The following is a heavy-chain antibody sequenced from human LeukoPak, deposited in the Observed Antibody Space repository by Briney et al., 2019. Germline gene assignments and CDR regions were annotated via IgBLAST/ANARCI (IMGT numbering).Heavy chain of an antibody. Sequence: GGSLRLSCAASRFTVSSNYMSWVRQAPGKGLEWVSVIYSGGSTYYADSVKGRFTISRDNSKNTLYLQMNSLRAEDTAVYYCASYVVDTAMAEDYWGQGTLVTVSS. CDR1: RFTVSSNY. V-gene: IGHV3-53*01. CDR2: IYSGGST. J-gene: IGHJ4*02. D-gene: IGHD5-18*01. CDR3: ASYVVDTAMAEDY.